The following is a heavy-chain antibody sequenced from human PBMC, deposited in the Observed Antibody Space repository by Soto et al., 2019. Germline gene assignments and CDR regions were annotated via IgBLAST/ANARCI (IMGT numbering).Heavy chain of an antibody. D-gene: IGHD3-16*01. J-gene: IGHJ6*02. V-gene: IGHV1-18*01. CDR2: ISPYSGNT. CDR1: GYIFVNYG. Sequence: QVQLVQSGDEVRKPGSSVKVSCKASGYIFVNYGIAWVRQAPGQGLEWMGWISPYSGNTHYASKVQGRLTMTTATSMSTVYMDLGSRTSGGTAVYYCAMVDNYVTPTPQDVWGQGTTVTVSS. CDR3: AMVDNYVTPTPQDV.